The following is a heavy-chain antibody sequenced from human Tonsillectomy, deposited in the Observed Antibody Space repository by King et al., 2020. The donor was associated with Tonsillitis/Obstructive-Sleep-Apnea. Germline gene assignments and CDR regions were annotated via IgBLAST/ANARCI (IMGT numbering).Heavy chain of an antibody. Sequence: VQLVESGGGLVQPGGSLRLSCAASGFTFSSYAMSWVRQAPGKGLEWVSAISGSGGSTYYADSVKGRFTISRDNSKNTLYLQRNSLRAEDTAVYYCAKDEVRRPPYYYYYGLDVWGQGTTVTVSS. CDR2: ISGSGGST. D-gene: IGHD4/OR15-4a*01. CDR3: AKDEVRRPPYYYYYGLDV. V-gene: IGHV3-23*04. CDR1: GFTFSSYA. J-gene: IGHJ6*02.